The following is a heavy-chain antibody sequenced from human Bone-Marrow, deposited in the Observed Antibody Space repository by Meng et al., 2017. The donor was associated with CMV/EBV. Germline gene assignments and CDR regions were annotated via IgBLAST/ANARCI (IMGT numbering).Heavy chain of an antibody. J-gene: IGHJ6*02. CDR2: INWNGGST. Sequence: GESLKISCAASGFTFDDYGMSWVRQAPGKGLEWVSGINWNGGSTGYADSVKGRFTISRDNAKNTLYLQMNSLRAEDTAVYYCASTGTVTTTAAGGDVWGQGTTVTVSS. CDR3: ASTGTVTTTAAGGDV. CDR1: GFTFDDYG. V-gene: IGHV3-20*04. D-gene: IGHD4-11*01.